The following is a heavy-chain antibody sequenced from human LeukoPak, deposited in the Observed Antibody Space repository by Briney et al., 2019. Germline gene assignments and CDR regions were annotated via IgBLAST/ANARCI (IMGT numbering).Heavy chain of an antibody. CDR2: IWYDGSNK. J-gene: IGHJ5*02. CDR3: ARHYYDSSGYGWFDP. D-gene: IGHD3-22*01. V-gene: IGHV3-33*01. Sequence: PGGSLRLSCAASGFTFSSYGMHWVRQAPGKGLEWVAVIWYDGSNKYYADSVKGRFTISRDNSKNTLYLQMNSLRAEDTAVYYCARHYYDSSGYGWFDPWGQGTLVTVSS. CDR1: GFTFSSYG.